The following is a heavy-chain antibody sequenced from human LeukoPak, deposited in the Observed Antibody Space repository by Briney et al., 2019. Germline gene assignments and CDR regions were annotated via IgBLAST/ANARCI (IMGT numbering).Heavy chain of an antibody. D-gene: IGHD6-19*01. CDR3: ATDGRSSGWYGFDY. J-gene: IGHJ4*02. CDR1: GFTFSTYS. V-gene: IGHV3-21*01. Sequence: GGSLRLSCAASGFTFSTYSMNWVRQAPGKGLEWVSSITSPVGRIYYADSLKGRITISRDNARSTLYLQMNSLRAEDTAVYYCATDGRSSGWYGFDYWGQGILVTVSS. CDR2: ITSPVGRI.